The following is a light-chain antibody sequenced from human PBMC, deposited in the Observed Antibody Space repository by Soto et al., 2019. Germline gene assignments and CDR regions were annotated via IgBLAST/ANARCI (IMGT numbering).Light chain of an antibody. CDR3: QQTDSTPIT. CDR2: ASS. CDR1: QPISKN. V-gene: IGKV1-39*01. Sequence: DIQMTQSPSSLSASVGDRVTITCRASQPISKNLNWYQQRPGKPPNLLIYASSSLQRGVPPRFSGSGSGTEFTLTITSLQPEDFATYYCQQTDSTPITFGQGTRLEIK. J-gene: IGKJ5*01.